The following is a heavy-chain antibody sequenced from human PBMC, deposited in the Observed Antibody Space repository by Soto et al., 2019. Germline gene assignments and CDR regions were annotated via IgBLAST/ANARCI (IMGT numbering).Heavy chain of an antibody. V-gene: IGHV1-18*01. CDR1: GYTFTSYG. CDR2: ISAYNGNT. CDR3: ARVLRVHGWFDP. D-gene: IGHD3-3*01. Sequence: ASVEVSCKASGYTFTSYGISWVRQAPGQGLEWMGWISAYNGNTNYAQKLQGRVTMTTDTSTSTAYMELRSLRSDDTAVYYCARVLRVHGWFDPWGQGTLVTVSS. J-gene: IGHJ5*02.